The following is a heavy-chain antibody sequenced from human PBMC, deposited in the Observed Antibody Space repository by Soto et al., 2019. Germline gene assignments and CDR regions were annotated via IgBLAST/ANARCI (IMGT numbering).Heavy chain of an antibody. D-gene: IGHD3-10*01. CDR3: TGGVLGV. V-gene: IGHV3-11*01. CDR1: GFTFSDYY. J-gene: IGHJ4*02. Sequence: QEQLVESGGDLVKPGGSLRLSCAASGFTFSDYYMNWVRQAPGKGLGWISYISSAGDTIYYADSVRGRFTISRDNSKNSLFLQMNSLRAEDTALYYCTGGVLGVWGQGTLVTVSS. CDR2: ISSAGDTI.